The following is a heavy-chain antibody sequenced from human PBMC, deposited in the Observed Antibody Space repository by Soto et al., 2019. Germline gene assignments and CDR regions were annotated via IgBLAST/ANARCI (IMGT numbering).Heavy chain of an antibody. Sequence: QVQLVQSGAEVKKPGSSVKVSCKASGGTFSSYAISWERQAPGQGLEWLGGIIPIFGTANYAQKLQGRVTITADESTSTAYMELSSLRAEDTAVYYCARAKEVGGSSGRSPPCDGWGQGTLVTVSS. J-gene: IGHJ4*02. CDR3: ARAKEVGGSSGRSPPCDG. CDR1: GGTFSSYA. CDR2: IIPIFGTA. D-gene: IGHD6-19*01. V-gene: IGHV1-69*01.